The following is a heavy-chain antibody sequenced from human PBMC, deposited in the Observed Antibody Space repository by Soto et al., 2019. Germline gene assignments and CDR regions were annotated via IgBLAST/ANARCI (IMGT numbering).Heavy chain of an antibody. Sequence: GGSLRLSCAASGFTFSSYAMSWFRQAPGKGLEWVSTISGSGGNTYYADSVKGRFTISRDNSENTLYLQMISLRAEDMAIYYCAKGPHSSGWHYFDYWGQGTLVTVSS. J-gene: IGHJ4*02. D-gene: IGHD6-19*01. CDR2: ISGSGGNT. CDR3: AKGPHSSGWHYFDY. V-gene: IGHV3-23*01. CDR1: GFTFSSYA.